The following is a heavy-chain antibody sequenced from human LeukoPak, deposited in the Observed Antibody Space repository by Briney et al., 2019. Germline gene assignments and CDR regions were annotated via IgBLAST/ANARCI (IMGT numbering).Heavy chain of an antibody. J-gene: IGHJ5*02. Sequence: PSETLSLTCTVSGGSISSNYWSWIRQPPGKGLECIGYIYYSGSTNYNPSLKSRVTISVDTSKNQFSLKLSSVTAADTAVYYCARQNYGSGNWFDPWGQGTLVTVSS. D-gene: IGHD3-10*01. CDR3: ARQNYGSGNWFDP. V-gene: IGHV4-59*01. CDR2: IYYSGST. CDR1: GGSISSNY.